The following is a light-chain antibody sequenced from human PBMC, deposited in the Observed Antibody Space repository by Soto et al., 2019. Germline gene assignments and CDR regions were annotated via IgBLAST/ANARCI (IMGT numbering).Light chain of an antibody. Sequence: NFMLTQPHSVSESPGKTVTISCTRSSGSIASNYVQWYQQRPGSAPTSVIYDDNQRPSGVPDRFSGSKSGASASLAITGLQAEDEADYYCQSYDSRLSGSVFGTGTKLTVL. J-gene: IGLJ1*01. CDR1: SGSIASNY. CDR2: DDN. V-gene: IGLV6-57*04. CDR3: QSYDSRLSGSV.